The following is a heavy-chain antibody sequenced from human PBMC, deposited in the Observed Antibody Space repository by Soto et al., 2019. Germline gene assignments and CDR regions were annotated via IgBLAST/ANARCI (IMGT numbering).Heavy chain of an antibody. Sequence: EVQLLESGGGLVQRGESLKLSWAASGFPFSIYAIRWLRQAPGKGLEWVSGMSYRGSSTYYADSVKGRIIMSRDNSKNELYLQMDSLRGEDPAIYYCAKCAGDTAISCYRGMDYWGRGTLVTVSS. CDR2: MSYRGSST. CDR1: GFPFSIYA. D-gene: IGHD2-2*02. V-gene: IGHV3-23*01. J-gene: IGHJ4*02. CDR3: AKCAGDTAISCYRGMDY.